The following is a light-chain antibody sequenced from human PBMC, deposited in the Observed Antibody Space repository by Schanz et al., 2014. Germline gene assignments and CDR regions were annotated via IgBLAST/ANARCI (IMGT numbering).Light chain of an antibody. CDR3: QQRSNWPLT. CDR1: EPVGSDY. J-gene: IGKJ4*01. CDR2: AAS. V-gene: IGKV3D-20*02. Sequence: EIVLTQSPSTLSLSPGEGVTLSCRASEPVGSDYVAWYQQKPDQAPRLLIDAASTRATGISDRFSGSGSGTDFTLTISSLEPEDFAVYYCQQRSNWPLTFGGGTKVEIK.